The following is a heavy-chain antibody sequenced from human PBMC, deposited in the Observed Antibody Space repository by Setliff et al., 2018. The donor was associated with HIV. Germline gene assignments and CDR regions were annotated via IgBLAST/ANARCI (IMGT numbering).Heavy chain of an antibody. J-gene: IGHJ6*03. Sequence: ASVKVSCKALGYPFTGYYYNHWVRQAPGQGPEWMGWINLNTGAAKYAQQFQGRVTMTRDMSLRTVYMELSGLTSDDTAVYYCTRDPTGSNFYNFQFYMDVWGKGTSVTVSS. D-gene: IGHD1-1*01. V-gene: IGHV1-2*02. CDR3: TRDPTGSNFYNFQFYMDV. CDR1: GYPFTGYY. CDR2: INLNTGAA.